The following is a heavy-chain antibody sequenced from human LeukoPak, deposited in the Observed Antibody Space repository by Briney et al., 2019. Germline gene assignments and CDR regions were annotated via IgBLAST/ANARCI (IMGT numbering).Heavy chain of an antibody. CDR3: VSFYETY. CDR2: INSDGSWT. J-gene: IGHJ4*02. V-gene: IGHV3-74*01. Sequence: AGGSLRLSCVASGNYWVRWVRQAPGKGLVWVSHINSDGSWTSYADSVKGRFTISKDNAKNTVYLQMNSLRAEDTAVYYCVSFYETYWGRGTLVTVSS. CDR1: GNYW. D-gene: IGHD2/OR15-2a*01.